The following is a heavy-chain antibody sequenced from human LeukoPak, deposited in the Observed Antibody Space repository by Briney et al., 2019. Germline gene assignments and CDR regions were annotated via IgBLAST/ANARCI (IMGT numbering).Heavy chain of an antibody. D-gene: IGHD1-1*01. CDR3: ARHSLPGTTPFDY. Sequence: PGGSLRLSCVASAFAFSSNWMSWVRQAPGKGLEWVASIKEDGSETYYVDSVKGRFTISRDNAKNSLYLQMNSLRAEDTAMYYCARHSLPGTTPFDYWGQGTLVTVSS. CDR2: IKEDGSET. V-gene: IGHV3-7*05. J-gene: IGHJ4*02. CDR1: AFAFSSNW.